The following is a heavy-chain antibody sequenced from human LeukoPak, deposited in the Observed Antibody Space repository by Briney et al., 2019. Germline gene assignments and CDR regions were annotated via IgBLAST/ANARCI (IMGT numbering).Heavy chain of an antibody. V-gene: IGHV3-48*01. CDR1: GFTVSSNY. CDR3: ARRFDY. CDR2: IDSGSNNI. Sequence: GGSLRLSCAASGFTVSSNYMSWVRQAPGKGLEWVSDIDSGSNNIHYADSVKGRFTISRDDAKNSLYLQMDSLRAEDTAVYYCARRFDYWGQGTLVTVSS. J-gene: IGHJ4*02.